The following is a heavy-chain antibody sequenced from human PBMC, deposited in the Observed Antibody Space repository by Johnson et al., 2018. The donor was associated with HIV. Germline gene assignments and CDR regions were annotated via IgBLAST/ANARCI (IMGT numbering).Heavy chain of an antibody. CDR1: GFTFPDFG. D-gene: IGHD6-19*01. V-gene: IGHV3-30*02. J-gene: IGHJ3*02. Sequence: QVQLLESGGGLVKPGGSLRLSCAASGFTFPDFGMHWVRQSPGRGLEWVAFLRFDGSNEYYADSVKGRFTISRDNSKNTLYIQMNSLTSEDTAVYYCAKDRATGWQNDAFDMWGLGTMVTVSS. CDR2: LRFDGSNE. CDR3: AKDRATGWQNDAFDM.